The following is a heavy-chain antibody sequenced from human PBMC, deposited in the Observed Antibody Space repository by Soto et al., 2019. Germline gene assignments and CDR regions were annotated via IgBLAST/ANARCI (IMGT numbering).Heavy chain of an antibody. CDR1: GGSFSGYQ. CDR2: INDTGNI. Sequence: QVQLQQWGAGLLKPSETLSLTCAVYGGSFSGYQWTWIRQTPGKGLEWIGEINDTGNINYNPSLKSRVTIFIDTPKKQISLKLSSVTAANTAVYYCARGLIVRFGELSRRGGYYYYMDVWGRGTTVTVSS. D-gene: IGHD3-10*01. V-gene: IGHV4-34*01. CDR3: ARGLIVRFGELSRRGGYYYYMDV. J-gene: IGHJ6*03.